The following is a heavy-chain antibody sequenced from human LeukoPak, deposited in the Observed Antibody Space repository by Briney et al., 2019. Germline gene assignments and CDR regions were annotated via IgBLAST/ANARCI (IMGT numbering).Heavy chain of an antibody. CDR3: ARRFGISMYNWFDP. D-gene: IGHD3-10*01. J-gene: IGHJ5*02. Sequence: SETLSLTCTVSGGSMSSYYWSWIRQPPGKGLEWIGYIYTSGSTNYNPSLKSRVAISVDTSKNQFSLKLSSVTAADTAVYYCARRFGISMYNWFDPWGQGTLVIVSP. CDR1: GGSMSSYY. CDR2: IYTSGST. V-gene: IGHV4-4*09.